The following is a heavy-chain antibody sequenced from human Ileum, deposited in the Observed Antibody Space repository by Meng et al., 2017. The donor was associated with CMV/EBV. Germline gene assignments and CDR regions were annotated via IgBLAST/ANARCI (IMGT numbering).Heavy chain of an antibody. CDR2: INRDGSER. Sequence: GGSLRLSCAASGFTFSSYWMSWVRQAPGKGLEWVANINRDGSERNYVDSVKGRFTISRDSARNSLYLQLNSLRVEDTAVYYCSRENSGLDYWGQGTLVTVSS. D-gene: IGHD4-23*01. V-gene: IGHV3-7*01. CDR1: GFTFSSYW. CDR3: SRENSGLDY. J-gene: IGHJ4*02.